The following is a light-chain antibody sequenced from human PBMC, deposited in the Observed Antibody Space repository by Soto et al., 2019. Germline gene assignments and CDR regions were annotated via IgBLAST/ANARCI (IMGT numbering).Light chain of an antibody. V-gene: IGLV2-23*02. CDR3: CSCAGPANYV. Sequence: QSALTQPASVSGSPGQSITISCTGTSSDVGSYNLVSWYQQHPGKAPKLMIYEVSKRPSGVSNRFSGSKSGNTASLTISGLQAEDEADYYCCSCAGPANYVFGTGTKLTVL. CDR2: EVS. J-gene: IGLJ1*01. CDR1: SSDVGSYNL.